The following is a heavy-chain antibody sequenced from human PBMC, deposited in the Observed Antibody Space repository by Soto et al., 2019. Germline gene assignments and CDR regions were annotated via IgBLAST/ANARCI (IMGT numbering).Heavy chain of an antibody. CDR1: GFTFDDYG. V-gene: IGHV3-20*04. CDR3: ARAHPRGRYFDWLLLPLGY. CDR2: INWNGRTR. Sequence: PGESLKISCAAAGFTFDDYGMSWVRQLPGKGLQWVAGINWNGRTRDYVDSVRGRLRISRETANSHVYLDMNDVRPEDTALYYCARAHPRGRYFDWLLLPLGYWG. J-gene: IGHJ4*01. D-gene: IGHD3-9*01.